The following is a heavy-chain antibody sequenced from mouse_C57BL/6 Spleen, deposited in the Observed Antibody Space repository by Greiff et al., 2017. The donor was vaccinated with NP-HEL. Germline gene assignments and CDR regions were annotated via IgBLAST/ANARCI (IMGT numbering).Heavy chain of an antibody. Sequence: QVQLKQSGAELVKPGASVKLSCKASGYTFTSYWMHWVKQRPGQGLEWIGMIHPNSGSTNYNEKFKSKATLTVDKSSSTAYMQLSSLTSEDSAVYYCARKETTVVATGYFDYWGQGTTLTVSS. CDR3: ARKETTVVATGYFDY. J-gene: IGHJ2*01. D-gene: IGHD1-1*01. CDR2: IHPNSGST. V-gene: IGHV1-64*01. CDR1: GYTFTSYW.